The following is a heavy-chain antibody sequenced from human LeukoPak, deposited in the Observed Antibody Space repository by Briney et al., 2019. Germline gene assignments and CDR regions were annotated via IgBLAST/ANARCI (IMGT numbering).Heavy chain of an antibody. CDR1: GYAFASYG. J-gene: IGHJ4*02. D-gene: IGHD6-19*01. Sequence: ASVKVSCKASGYAFASYGISWVRQAPGQGLEWMGWISAYNGNTNYAQKLQGRVTMTTDTSTSTAYMELRSLRSDDTAVYYCARNEAPDPWLPKVYYFDYWGQGTLVTVSS. CDR3: ARNEAPDPWLPKVYYFDY. V-gene: IGHV1-18*01. CDR2: ISAYNGNT.